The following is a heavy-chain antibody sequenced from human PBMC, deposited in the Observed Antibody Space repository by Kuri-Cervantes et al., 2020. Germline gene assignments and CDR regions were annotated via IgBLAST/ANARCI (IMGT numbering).Heavy chain of an antibody. CDR3: ARAPGDAFDI. V-gene: IGHV4-30-4*08. CDR1: GGSISSSSYY. D-gene: IGHD1-14*01. Sequence: SETLSLTCTVSGGSISSSSYYWGWIRQHPGKGLEWIGYIYYSGSTYYNPSLKSRVTISVDTSKNQFSLKLSSVTAADAAVYYCARAPGDAFDIWGQGTMVTVSS. J-gene: IGHJ3*02. CDR2: IYYSGST.